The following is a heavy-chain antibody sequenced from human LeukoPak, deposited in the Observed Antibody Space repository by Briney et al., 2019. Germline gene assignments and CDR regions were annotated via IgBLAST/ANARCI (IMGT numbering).Heavy chain of an antibody. D-gene: IGHD3-3*01. Sequence: GGSLRLSCVASGFPFRSYAMTWVRQTPGKGLESVSVITDDEDTYYADSVKGRFTISRDNSQNTVFLQMNSLRVEDTAVYYCARDLLEWYFDYWGQGTLVTVSS. CDR2: ITDDEDT. CDR3: ARDLLEWYFDY. J-gene: IGHJ4*02. CDR1: GFPFRSYA. V-gene: IGHV3-23*01.